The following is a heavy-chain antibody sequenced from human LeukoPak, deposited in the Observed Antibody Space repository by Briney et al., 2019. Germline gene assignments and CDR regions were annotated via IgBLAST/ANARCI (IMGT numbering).Heavy chain of an antibody. CDR3: ATVPSRYCSSTSCYRFNP. CDR2: FDPEDGET. Sequence: GASVKVSCKVSGYTLTELSMHWVRQAPGKGLEWMGGFDPEDGETIYAQKFRGRVTMTEDTSTDTAYMELSSLRSEDTAVYYCATVPSRYCSSTSCYRFNPWGQGTLVTVSS. V-gene: IGHV1-24*01. D-gene: IGHD2-2*01. J-gene: IGHJ5*02. CDR1: GYTLTELS.